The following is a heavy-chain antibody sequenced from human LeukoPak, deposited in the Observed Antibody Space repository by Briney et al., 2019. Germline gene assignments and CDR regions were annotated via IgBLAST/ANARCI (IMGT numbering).Heavy chain of an antibody. CDR3: ARDRGEFDY. CDR2: ISSSGSTI. Sequence: GGSLRLSCAASGFTFSSYEMNWVRQAPGKGLEWVSYISSSGSTIYYADSVKGRFTISRGNAKNSLYLQMNSLRAEDTAVYYCARDRGEFDYWGQGTLVTVSS. J-gene: IGHJ4*02. CDR1: GFTFSSYE. V-gene: IGHV3-48*03.